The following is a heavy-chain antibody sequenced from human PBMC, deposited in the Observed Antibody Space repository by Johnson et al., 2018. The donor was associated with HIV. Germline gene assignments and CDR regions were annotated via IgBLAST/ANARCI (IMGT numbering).Heavy chain of an antibody. J-gene: IGHJ3*02. CDR3: ARELRGAFDM. V-gene: IGHV3-30-3*01. CDR1: GFTFSSYA. Sequence: LVESGGGVVQPGRSLRLSCAASGFTFSSYAMHWVRQAPGKGLEWVAVISYDGSNKYHADSVKGRFTISRDNSKNTLYLQINSLIAEDTAVYYCARELRGAFDMWGQGTMVTVSS. CDR2: ISYDGSNK.